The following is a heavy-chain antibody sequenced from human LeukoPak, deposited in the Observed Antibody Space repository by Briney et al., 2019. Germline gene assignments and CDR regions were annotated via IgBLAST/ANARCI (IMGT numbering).Heavy chain of an antibody. D-gene: IGHD4-17*01. CDR3: ARVNGDYVLDY. Sequence: PGGSLRLSCAASGFTFSSYGIHCVRQAPGKGLEWVAVIWFDGTYKNYADSVRGRFTSSRDNSKNTVYLHMDSLRAEDTAVYYCARVNGDYVLDYWGQGTLVTVSS. CDR2: IWFDGTYK. V-gene: IGHV3-33*08. CDR1: GFTFSSYG. J-gene: IGHJ4*02.